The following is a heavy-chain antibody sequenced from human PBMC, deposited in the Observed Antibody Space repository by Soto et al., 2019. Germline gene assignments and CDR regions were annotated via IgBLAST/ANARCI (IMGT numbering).Heavy chain of an antibody. D-gene: IGHD1-26*01. CDR1: GFTFSSYW. CDR2: IGPDGTDI. Sequence: GGSLRLSCAASGFTFSSYWMYWVRQAPGEGLEWVSHIGPDGTDIVYADSVKGRFIIYRDNARNTVYLQMNSLEAEDTAVYYCAKLPWEVAPSWGQGTLVTVSS. CDR3: AKLPWEVAPS. J-gene: IGHJ5*02. V-gene: IGHV3-74*03.